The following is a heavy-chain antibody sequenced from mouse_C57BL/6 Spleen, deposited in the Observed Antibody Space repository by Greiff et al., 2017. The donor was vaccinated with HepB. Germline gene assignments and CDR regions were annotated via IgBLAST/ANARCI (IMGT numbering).Heavy chain of an antibody. V-gene: IGHV1-81*01. CDR3: ARGGNFPIDY. CDR2: IYPRSGNT. J-gene: IGHJ2*01. Sequence: VQLQPSGAELARPGASVKLSCKASGYTFTSYGISWVKQRTGQGLEWIGEIYPRSGNTYYNEKFKGKATLTADKSSSTAYMELRSLTSADSAVYVCARGGNFPIDYWGQGTTLTVSS. CDR1: GYTFTSYG.